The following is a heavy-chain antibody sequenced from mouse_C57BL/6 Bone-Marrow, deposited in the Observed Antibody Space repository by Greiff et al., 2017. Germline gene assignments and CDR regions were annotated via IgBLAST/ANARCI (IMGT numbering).Heavy chain of an antibody. V-gene: IGHV1-5*01. Sequence: EVQLQQSGTVLARPGASVKMSCKTSGYTFTSYWMHWVKQRPGQGLEWIGAIYPGNSDTSYNQKFKGKAKLTAVTAASTAYMELSSLTNADSAVYYCTRGSPNYDYGSSYFDYWGQGTTLTVSS. CDR1: GYTFTSYW. J-gene: IGHJ2*01. D-gene: IGHD1-1*01. CDR3: TRGSPNYDYGSSYFDY. CDR2: IYPGNSDT.